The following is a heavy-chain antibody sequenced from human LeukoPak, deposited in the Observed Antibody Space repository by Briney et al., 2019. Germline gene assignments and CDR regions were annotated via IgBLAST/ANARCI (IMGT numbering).Heavy chain of an antibody. CDR1: GFTFSSCW. Sequence: GGSLRLSCVAFGFTFSSCWMHWVRQAPGKGLVWVSYINSDGSATGYADSVKGRFTISRDNAKNTLYLQMNSLRAEDTAVYYCARDLPGDGIDYWGRGTLVTVSS. D-gene: IGHD5-24*01. CDR3: ARDLPGDGIDY. V-gene: IGHV3-74*01. CDR2: INSDGSAT. J-gene: IGHJ4*02.